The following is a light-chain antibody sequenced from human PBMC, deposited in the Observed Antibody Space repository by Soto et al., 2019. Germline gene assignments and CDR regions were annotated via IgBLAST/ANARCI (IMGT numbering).Light chain of an antibody. CDR3: QHYGSAPAWT. V-gene: IGKV3-20*01. CDR1: QSFSSSY. Sequence: EIVLTQSPGTLSLSPGERATLSCRASQSFSSSYLAWYQQKPGQAPRLLIYGASNRATGIPDRFSGSGSGTDFTLTISRLEPEDFAVYYCQHYGSAPAWTFGQGTKVEIK. J-gene: IGKJ1*01. CDR2: GAS.